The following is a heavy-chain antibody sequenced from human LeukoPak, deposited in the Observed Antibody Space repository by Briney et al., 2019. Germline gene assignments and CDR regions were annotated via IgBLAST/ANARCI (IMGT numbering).Heavy chain of an antibody. D-gene: IGHD3-22*01. CDR2: IKSKTDGGTT. CDR1: GFTFSNAW. V-gene: IGHV3-15*01. Sequence: PGGSLRLSCAASGFTFSNAWMSWVRQAPGKGLEWVGRIKSKTDGGTTDYAAPVKGRFTISRDDSKNTLYLQMNSLKTEDTAVYYCTTEGRGYYEALWAFDIWGQGTMVTVSS. J-gene: IGHJ3*02. CDR3: TTEGRGYYEALWAFDI.